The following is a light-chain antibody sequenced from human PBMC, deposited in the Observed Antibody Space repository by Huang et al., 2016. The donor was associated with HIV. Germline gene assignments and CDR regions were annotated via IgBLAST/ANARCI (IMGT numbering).Light chain of an antibody. CDR2: LGS. J-gene: IGKJ2*01. V-gene: IGKV2-28*01. CDR3: MQALQTSYT. CDR1: QSLLHSSGYNY. Sequence: DIVMTQSPLSLSVTPGEPASISCRSSQSLLHSSGYNYLEWCLQKPGQSPQLLIYLGSNRASGVPERCGGSGSGTDFILKISRVEAEDVGVYYCMQALQTSYTFGQGTKLEIK.